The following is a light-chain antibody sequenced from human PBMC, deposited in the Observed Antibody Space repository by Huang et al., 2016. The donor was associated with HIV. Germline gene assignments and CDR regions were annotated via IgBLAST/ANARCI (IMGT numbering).Light chain of an antibody. CDR2: GAS. CDR1: QGITDD. J-gene: IGKJ1*01. CDR3: LQDHNYPRT. Sequence: AIQMTQSPSSLSASVGDRVTITCRASQGITDDFAWYQQKPGQAPKLLISGASTLRSGVPSRFSGSGSGTDFTLTISSLQPEDYATYYCLQDHNYPRTFGQGTKVEI. V-gene: IGKV1-6*01.